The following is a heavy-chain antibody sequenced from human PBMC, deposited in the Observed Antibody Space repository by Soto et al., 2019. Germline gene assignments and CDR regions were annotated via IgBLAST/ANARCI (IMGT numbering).Heavy chain of an antibody. CDR1: GYTFTSYA. CDR3: ARGPKREVNDFWSGYLYYYGMDV. Sequence: GASVKVSCKASGYTFTSYAMHWVRQAPGQRLEWMGWINAGNGNTKYSQKFQGRVTITRDTSASTAYMELSSLRSEDTAVYYCARGPKREVNDFWSGYLYYYGMDVWGQGTTVTVSS. J-gene: IGHJ6*02. CDR2: INAGNGNT. V-gene: IGHV1-3*01. D-gene: IGHD3-3*01.